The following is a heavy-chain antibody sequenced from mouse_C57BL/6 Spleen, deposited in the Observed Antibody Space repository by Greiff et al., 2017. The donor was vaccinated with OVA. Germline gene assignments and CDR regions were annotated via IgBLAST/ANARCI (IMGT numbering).Heavy chain of an antibody. D-gene: IGHD1-1*01. Sequence: LVKPGASVQISCKASGYAFSSSWMNWVKQRPGKGLEWIGRIYPGDGDTNYNGKFKGKATLTADKSSSTAYMQLSSLTSEDSAVYFCAGSTVVADWYFDVWGTGTTVTVSS. J-gene: IGHJ1*03. V-gene: IGHV1-82*01. CDR1: GYAFSSSW. CDR3: AGSTVVADWYFDV. CDR2: IYPGDGDT.